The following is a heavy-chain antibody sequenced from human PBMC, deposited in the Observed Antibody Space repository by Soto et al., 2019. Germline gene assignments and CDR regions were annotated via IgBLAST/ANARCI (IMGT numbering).Heavy chain of an antibody. D-gene: IGHD2-15*01. Sequence: SETLSLTCTVSGGSVSSGSYYWSWIRQPPGKGLEWIGYIYYSGSTNYNPSLKSRVTISVDTSKNQFSLKLSSVAAADTAVYYCASAPICSGGSCYSNYYYYYGMDVWGQGTTVTVSS. CDR2: IYYSGST. V-gene: IGHV4-61*01. J-gene: IGHJ6*02. CDR1: GGSVSSGSYY. CDR3: ASAPICSGGSCYSNYYYYYGMDV.